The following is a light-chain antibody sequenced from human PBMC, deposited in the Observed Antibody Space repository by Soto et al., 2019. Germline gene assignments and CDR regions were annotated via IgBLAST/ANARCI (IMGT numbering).Light chain of an antibody. V-gene: IGKV3-20*01. CDR3: QQYGSSPLT. CDR1: QSVSSSY. Sequence: EIVLTQSPGNLSLSPGERATLSCRASQSVSSSYLAWYQHKPGQAPRLLIYGASSRATGIPDRFSGSGSGTDFTLTISRLEPEDFAVYYCQQYGSSPLTFGQGTKVDIK. J-gene: IGKJ1*01. CDR2: GAS.